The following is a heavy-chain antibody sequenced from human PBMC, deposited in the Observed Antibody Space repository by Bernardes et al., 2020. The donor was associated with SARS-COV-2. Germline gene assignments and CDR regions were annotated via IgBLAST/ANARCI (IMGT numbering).Heavy chain of an antibody. CDR1: GFTFSSYG. D-gene: IGHD6-19*01. CDR3: AREGQWLAGGFDY. CDR2: IWYDGSNK. Sequence: GGSLRLSCAASGFTFSSYGMHWVRQAPGKGLEWVAVIWYDGSNKYYADSVKGRFTISRDNSKNTLYLQMNSLRAEDTAVYYCAREGQWLAGGFDYWGQGTLVTVSS. J-gene: IGHJ4*02. V-gene: IGHV3-33*01.